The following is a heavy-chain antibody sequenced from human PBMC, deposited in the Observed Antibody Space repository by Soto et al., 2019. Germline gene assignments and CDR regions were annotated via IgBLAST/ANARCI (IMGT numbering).Heavy chain of an antibody. CDR1: GGSVSSGGYY. CDR2: IHYSGST. D-gene: IGHD6-13*01. V-gene: IGHV4-31*03. CDR3: ARAGGAGSGHDWFDP. Sequence: SETLSLTCNVSGGSVSSGGYYWSWIRQHPGKGLEWIGYIHYSGSTYYNPSLKSRVTMSIDTSKNLFSLNLSSVTAADTAVYYCARAGGAGSGHDWFDPWGQGTLVTVS. J-gene: IGHJ5*02.